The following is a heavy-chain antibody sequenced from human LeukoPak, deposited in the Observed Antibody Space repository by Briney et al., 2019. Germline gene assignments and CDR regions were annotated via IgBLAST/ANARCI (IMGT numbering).Heavy chain of an antibody. J-gene: IGHJ4*02. Sequence: GGSLRLSCAASGFTFSSYAMHWVRQAPGKGLEWVAVISYDGGNKYYADSVKGRFTISRDNSKNTLYLQMNSLRAEDTAVYYCARGGYCSSTSCYLNDYWGQGTLVTVSS. CDR3: ARGGYCSSTSCYLNDY. V-gene: IGHV3-30-3*01. CDR2: ISYDGGNK. D-gene: IGHD2-2*01. CDR1: GFTFSSYA.